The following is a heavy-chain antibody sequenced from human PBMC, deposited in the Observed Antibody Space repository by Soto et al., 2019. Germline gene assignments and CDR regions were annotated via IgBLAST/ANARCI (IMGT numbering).Heavy chain of an antibody. Sequence: VESLKISCSGSGDSFTSDWIAWVRQMPGKGLEWMGIIYPGDSDTRYSPSFQGQVTISADKSISTAYLQWSSLKASDTAMYYCATHRYSGSPSLDYWGQGTLVTVS. V-gene: IGHV5-51*01. CDR3: ATHRYSGSPSLDY. CDR2: IYPGDSDT. D-gene: IGHD1-26*01. CDR1: GDSFTSDW. J-gene: IGHJ4*02.